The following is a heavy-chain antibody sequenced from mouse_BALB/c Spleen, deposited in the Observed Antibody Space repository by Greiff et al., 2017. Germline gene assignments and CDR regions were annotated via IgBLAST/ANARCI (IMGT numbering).Heavy chain of an antibody. Sequence: QVQLQQPGAELVKPGASVKMSCKASGYTLTSYNMHWVKQTPGQGLEWIGAIYPGNGDTSYNQKFKGKATLTADKSSSTAYMQLSSLTSEDSAVYYCARYATVAPFDYWGQGTTLTVSS. V-gene: IGHV1-12*01. J-gene: IGHJ2*01. CDR2: IYPGNGDT. D-gene: IGHD1-1*01. CDR1: GYTLTSYN. CDR3: ARYATVAPFDY.